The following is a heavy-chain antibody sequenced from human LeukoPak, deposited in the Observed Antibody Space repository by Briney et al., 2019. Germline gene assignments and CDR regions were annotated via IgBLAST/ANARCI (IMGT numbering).Heavy chain of an antibody. J-gene: IGHJ5*02. V-gene: IGHV3-73*01. Sequence: KSGGSLRLSCAASGFTFSGSAMHWVRQASGKGLEWVGRIRSKANSYATAYAASVKGRFTISRDDSKNTAYLQMNSLKTEDTAVYYCTRHPSGWNGFGPWGQGTLVTVSS. D-gene: IGHD6-19*01. CDR1: GFTFSGSA. CDR3: TRHPSGWNGFGP. CDR2: IRSKANSYAT.